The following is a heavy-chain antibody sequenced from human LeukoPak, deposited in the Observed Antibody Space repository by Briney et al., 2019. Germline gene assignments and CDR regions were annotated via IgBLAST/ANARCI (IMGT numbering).Heavy chain of an antibody. CDR2: ISYDGSNK. CDR3: ARAPYYYDSNLDY. CDR1: GFTFSSYA. D-gene: IGHD3-22*01. J-gene: IGHJ4*02. Sequence: PGGSLRLSCAASGFTFSSYAMHWVRQAPGKGLEWVAVISYDGSNKYYADSVKGRFTISRDNSKNTLYLQMNSLRAEDTAVYYCARAPYYYDSNLDYWGQGTLVTVSS. V-gene: IGHV3-30*04.